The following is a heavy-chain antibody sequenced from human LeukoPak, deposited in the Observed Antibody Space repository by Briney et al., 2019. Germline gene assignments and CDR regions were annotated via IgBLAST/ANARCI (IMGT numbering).Heavy chain of an antibody. CDR1: GGTFSSYA. J-gene: IGHJ6*02. CDR2: IIPIFGTA. D-gene: IGHD1-1*01. V-gene: IGHV1-69*06. Sequence: ASVKVSCKASGGTFSSYAISWVRQAPGQGLEWMGGIIPIFGTANYAQKFQGRVTMTEDTSTDTAYMELSSLRSEDTAVYYCATPPALDAYYYYGMDVWGQGTTVTVSS. CDR3: ATPPALDAYYYYGMDV.